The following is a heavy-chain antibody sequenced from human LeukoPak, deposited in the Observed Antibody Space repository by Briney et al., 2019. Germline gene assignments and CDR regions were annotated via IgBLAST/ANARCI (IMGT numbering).Heavy chain of an antibody. V-gene: IGHV3-11*01. Sequence: GGSLRLSCAASGFTFSDYYMSWIRQAPGKGLEWVSYISSSGSTIYYADSVKGRFTISRDNAKNSLYLQMNSLRAEDTAVYYCARRYCSSTSCPGHAFDIRGQGTMVTVSS. CDR3: ARRYCSSTSCPGHAFDI. CDR1: GFTFSDYY. J-gene: IGHJ3*02. CDR2: ISSSGSTI. D-gene: IGHD2-2*01.